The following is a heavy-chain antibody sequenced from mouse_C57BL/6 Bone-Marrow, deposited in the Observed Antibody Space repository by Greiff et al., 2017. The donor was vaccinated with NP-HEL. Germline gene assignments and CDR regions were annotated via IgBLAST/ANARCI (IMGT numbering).Heavy chain of an antibody. D-gene: IGHD1-1*01. V-gene: IGHV1-81*01. Sequence: VQLQQSGAELVRPGASVKLSCKASGYTFTSYGISWVKQRTGQGLEWIGEIYPRSGNTYYNEKFKGKATLTADKSSSTAYMELRSLTSEDSAVYYSARRYCSTPEFAYWGKGTLVTVSA. CDR3: ARRYCSTPEFAY. CDR1: GYTFTSYG. CDR2: IYPRSGNT. J-gene: IGHJ3*01.